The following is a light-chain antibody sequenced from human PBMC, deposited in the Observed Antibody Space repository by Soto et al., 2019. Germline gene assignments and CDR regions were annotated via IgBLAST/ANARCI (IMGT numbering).Light chain of an antibody. CDR1: QSVDSNY. CDR3: QQYGSSPWT. CDR2: GAS. J-gene: IGKJ1*01. V-gene: IGKV3-20*01. Sequence: EIVLTQSPGTLSLSPGERATLSCRASQSVDSNYLAWYQQKPGQAPRLLIYGASRRATGIPDRLSGSGSGTDFTLTISRLEPEDFAVYYCQQYGSSPWTFGQGTKVEIK.